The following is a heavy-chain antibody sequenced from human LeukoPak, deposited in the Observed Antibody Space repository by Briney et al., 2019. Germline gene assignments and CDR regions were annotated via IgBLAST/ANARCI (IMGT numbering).Heavy chain of an antibody. V-gene: IGHV1-2*02. J-gene: IGHJ4*02. CDR2: INPNSGGT. CDR3: ARVDTPIAAAGADY. CDR1: GYTFTGYY. D-gene: IGHD6-13*01. Sequence: ASVKVSCKASGYTFTGYYMRWVRQSPGQGLEWMGWINPNSGGTNYAQKFQGRVTMTRDTSISTAYMELSRLRSDDTAVYYCARVDTPIAAAGADYWGQGTLVTVSS.